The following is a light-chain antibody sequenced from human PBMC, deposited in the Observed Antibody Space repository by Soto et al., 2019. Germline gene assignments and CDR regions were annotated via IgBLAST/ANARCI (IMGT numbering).Light chain of an antibody. CDR2: GAS. J-gene: IGKJ3*01. CDR3: HQSHNLPRT. V-gene: IGKV1-39*01. Sequence: DIQITQSPSSLSASVGDRVTINCRASQAISSYLNWYQQKPGKAPKLLIYGASALQSGVPPRFRGSGSGTEFTLTILSLQPEDFATYYYHQSHNLPRTFGPGTKVDIK. CDR1: QAISSY.